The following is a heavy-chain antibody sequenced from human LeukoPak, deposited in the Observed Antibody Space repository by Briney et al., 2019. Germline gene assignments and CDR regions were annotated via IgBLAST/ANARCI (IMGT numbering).Heavy chain of an antibody. CDR3: TRAGEVLPHDGFDI. V-gene: IGHV3-53*01. D-gene: IGHD3-10*01. CDR1: GFTSSRNY. J-gene: IGHJ3*02. CDR2: IYIDDTT. Sequence: GSLRLSCAASGFTSSRNYMYWVRQAEGRGLEWVSIIYIDDTTYYADSVRGRFTISRDISKNTVYLQMYSLRVEDTAVYFCTRAGEVLPHDGFDIWGRGTMVTVSS.